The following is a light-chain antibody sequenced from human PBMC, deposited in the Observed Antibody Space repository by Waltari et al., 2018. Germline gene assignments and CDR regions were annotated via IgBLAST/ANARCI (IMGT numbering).Light chain of an antibody. CDR3: QQRSNWPPT. CDR1: QSVENS. CDR2: DAS. Sequence: EIVLTQSPATLSLSPGERATLSCRASQSVENSLAWYQQKPGQAPRLLIYDASKRVTGISARFSGSGSGTDFTLVISALEAEDFAVYFCQQRSNWPPTFGGGTKVDIK. J-gene: IGKJ4*01. V-gene: IGKV3-11*01.